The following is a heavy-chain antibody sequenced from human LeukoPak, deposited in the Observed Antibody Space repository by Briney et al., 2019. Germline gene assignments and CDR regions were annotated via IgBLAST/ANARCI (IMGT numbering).Heavy chain of an antibody. D-gene: IGHD3-9*01. Sequence: PGGSLRLSCAASGFTFSTYNMNWVRQAPGKGLEWVSSITSGGTYTYYADSVKGRFTTSRDNAKNSLSLQLSSLRAEDTAVYYCTRGHYDILTASYKWTPDYWGQGILVTVSS. J-gene: IGHJ4*02. V-gene: IGHV3-21*06. CDR1: GFTFSTYN. CDR2: ITSGGTYT. CDR3: TRGHYDILTASYKWTPDY.